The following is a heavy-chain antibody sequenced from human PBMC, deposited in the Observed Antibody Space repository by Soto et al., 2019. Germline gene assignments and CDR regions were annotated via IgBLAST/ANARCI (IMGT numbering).Heavy chain of an antibody. Sequence: GGSLRLSCAASAFTFNNYAMSWVRQAPGKGLEWVSGIGGSGRTTYYADSVKGRFTISRDNSDNTLFLQMNSLRAEDTAVYYCAKSRYSDSSGDFYDYWGQGALVTVSS. D-gene: IGHD3-22*01. J-gene: IGHJ4*02. CDR3: AKSRYSDSSGDFYDY. CDR2: IGGSGRTT. CDR1: AFTFNNYA. V-gene: IGHV3-23*01.